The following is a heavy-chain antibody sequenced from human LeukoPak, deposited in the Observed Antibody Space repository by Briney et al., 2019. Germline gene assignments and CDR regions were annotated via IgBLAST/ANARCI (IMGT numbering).Heavy chain of an antibody. CDR1: GGSISSRTYY. J-gene: IGHJ4*02. CDR3: ASYPHGSGWYFDY. Sequence: PSETLSLTCSVSGGSISSRTYYWGWIRQPPGKGLEWIGSIYYNGSTYYNPSLKSRVTISVDTSKNQFSLKLSSVTAADTAVYYCASYPHGSGWYFDYWGQGTLVIVSS. CDR2: IYYNGST. D-gene: IGHD6-19*01. V-gene: IGHV4-39*01.